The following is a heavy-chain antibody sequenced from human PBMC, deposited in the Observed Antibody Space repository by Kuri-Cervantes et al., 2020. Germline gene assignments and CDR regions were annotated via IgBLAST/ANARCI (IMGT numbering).Heavy chain of an antibody. CDR2: ISAYNGNT. CDR1: GYTFTSYG. J-gene: IGHJ6*02. D-gene: IGHD2/OR15-2a*01. Sequence: ASVKVSCKASGYTFTSYGISWVRQAPGQGLEWMGWISAYNGNTSYAQKLQGRDTMTTDTSTSTAYMELRSLRSDDTAVYYCARCQAIYALPGHPPPYGMDVWGQGTTVTVSS. CDR3: ARCQAIYALPGHPPPYGMDV. V-gene: IGHV1-18*01.